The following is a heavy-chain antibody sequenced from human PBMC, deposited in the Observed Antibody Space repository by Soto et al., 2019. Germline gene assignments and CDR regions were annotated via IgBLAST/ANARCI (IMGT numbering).Heavy chain of an antibody. Sequence: PSQTISLISYISGDNLSSNSVDWNWIRQSPARGLEWLGRTYYRSKWYNDYAVSVKSRITINPDTSKNQFSLQLNSVTPEDTAVYYCARDRRQWLVGDWFDPWGQGTMVTVS. CDR2: TYYRSKWYN. D-gene: IGHD6-19*01. CDR1: GDNLSSNSVD. CDR3: ARDRRQWLVGDWFDP. V-gene: IGHV6-1*01. J-gene: IGHJ5*02.